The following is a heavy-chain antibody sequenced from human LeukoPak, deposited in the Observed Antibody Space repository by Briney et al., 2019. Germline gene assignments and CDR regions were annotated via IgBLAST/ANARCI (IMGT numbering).Heavy chain of an antibody. CDR3: ARRGGSCSSAKCYDDY. CDR1: GYSFINYW. V-gene: IGHV5-51*01. J-gene: IGHJ4*02. CDR2: IYPGDSHT. Sequence: KPGESLKISCKGSGYSFINYWIAWVRQMPGKGLEWMGIIYPGDSHTRYSPYFQSQVTISADKSITTAYLQWSSLKASDTAMYYCARRGGSCSSAKCYDDYWGQGTLVTVSS. D-gene: IGHD2-2*01.